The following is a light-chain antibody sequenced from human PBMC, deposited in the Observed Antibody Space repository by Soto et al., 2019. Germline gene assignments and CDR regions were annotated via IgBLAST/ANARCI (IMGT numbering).Light chain of an antibody. CDR3: SSYTSSSTYV. J-gene: IGLJ1*01. CDR1: STDIGRYNY. Sequence: QSALTQPASVSGSPGQSITLSYAGTSTDIGRYNYVSWYQQHPGKAPKLMIYDVSNRPSGVSNRFSGSKSGNTASLTISGLQAEDEADYYCSSYTSSSTYVFGTGTKAPS. V-gene: IGLV2-14*01. CDR2: DVS.